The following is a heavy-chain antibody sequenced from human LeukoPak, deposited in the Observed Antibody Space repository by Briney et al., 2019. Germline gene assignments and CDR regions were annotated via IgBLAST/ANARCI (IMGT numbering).Heavy chain of an antibody. CDR2: ITNNGGTT. V-gene: IGHV3-64D*06. CDR1: GFRFSSYA. Sequence: GGSLRLSCSASGFRFSSYAVHWVRQAPGKGLKHVSAITNNGGTTYYADSVKGRFTISRDNSKDTAYLQMSSLRDEDTAVYYCVTQGYYWGQGALVTVSS. J-gene: IGHJ4*02. CDR3: VTQGYY. D-gene: IGHD6-13*01.